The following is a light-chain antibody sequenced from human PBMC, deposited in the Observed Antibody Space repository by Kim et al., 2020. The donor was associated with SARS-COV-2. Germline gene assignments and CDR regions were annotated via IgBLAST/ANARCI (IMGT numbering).Light chain of an antibody. CDR2: ENN. CDR1: RGSSASKN. J-gene: IGLJ3*02. Sequence: KTVTRTGSRSRGSSASKNVQWYQQRPGSAPTTVIDENNQRPSGVPDRFSGYIDSAANSAALTISGLKTEDEADYYCQYDDTTNRVFGGGTQLTVL. CDR3: QYDDTTNRV. V-gene: IGLV6-57*03.